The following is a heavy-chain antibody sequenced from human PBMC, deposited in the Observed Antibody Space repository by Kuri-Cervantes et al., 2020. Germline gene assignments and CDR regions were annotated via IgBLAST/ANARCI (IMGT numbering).Heavy chain of an antibody. CDR1: GGSISSSSYY. Sequence: GSLRLSCTVSGGSISSSSYYWGWIRQPPGKGLEWIGEINHSGSTNYNPSLKSRVTISVDTSKNQFSLKLSSVTAADTAVYYCARGRDYYDSRGQELDYWGQGTLVTVSS. D-gene: IGHD3-22*01. V-gene: IGHV4-39*07. CDR3: ARGRDYYDSRGQELDY. CDR2: INHSGST. J-gene: IGHJ4*02.